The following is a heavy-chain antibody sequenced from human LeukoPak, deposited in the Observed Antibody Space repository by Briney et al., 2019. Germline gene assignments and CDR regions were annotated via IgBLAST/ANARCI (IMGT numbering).Heavy chain of an antibody. V-gene: IGHV3-23*01. J-gene: IGHJ4*02. Sequence: PGGSLRLSCAASGFTLSSYAMSWVRQSPGKGLEWVSAIRESGGSTYYADSVKGRFTISRDNSKNTLYLQMNSLRAEDTAVYYCAKAALRTAMVQPGDYFDYWGQGTLVTVSS. CDR2: IRESGGST. CDR3: AKAALRTAMVQPGDYFDY. CDR1: GFTLSSYA. D-gene: IGHD5-18*01.